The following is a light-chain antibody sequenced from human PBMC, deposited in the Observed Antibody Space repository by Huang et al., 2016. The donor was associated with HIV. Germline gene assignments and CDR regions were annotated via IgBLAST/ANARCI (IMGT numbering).Light chain of an antibody. CDR2: GAS. CDR3: QHYSNSPFT. J-gene: IGKJ3*01. Sequence: EIVLTQSPGTLSLSPGERATLSCRASQSVSSSYIAWYQQKPGQAPRLLVYGASSRATGIPDFTLTISRLEPEDFAVYYCQHYSNSPFTFGPGTKVDLK. V-gene: IGKV3-20*01. CDR1: QSVSSSY.